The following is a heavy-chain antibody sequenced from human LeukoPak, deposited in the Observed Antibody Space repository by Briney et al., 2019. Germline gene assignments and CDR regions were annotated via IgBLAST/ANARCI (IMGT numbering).Heavy chain of an antibody. CDR1: GFTFSAYA. CDR2: IVGSGATT. D-gene: IGHD3-16*02. V-gene: IGHV3-23*01. J-gene: IGHJ3*02. Sequence: PGGSLRLSCAASGFTFSAYAINWVRQAPGKGLEWVSVIVGSGATTYYADSVKGRFTIFRDNSKNKVYLQMSSLRVDDTAMYYCAKDAGYRGRAFDIWGQGTMVTVSS. CDR3: AKDAGYRGRAFDI.